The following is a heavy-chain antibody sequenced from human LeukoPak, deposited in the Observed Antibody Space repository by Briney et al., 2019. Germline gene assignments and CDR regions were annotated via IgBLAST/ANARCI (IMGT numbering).Heavy chain of an antibody. Sequence: GGSLRLSCAASGFTFSSYSMNWVRQAPGKGLEWVSYISSSSSTIYYADSVKGRFTISRDNAKNSLYLQMNSLRAEDTAVYYCARDGIPRVPRYYYYGMDVWGQGTTVTVSS. V-gene: IGHV3-48*01. D-gene: IGHD1-14*01. CDR3: ARDGIPRVPRYYYYGMDV. CDR2: ISSSSSTI. J-gene: IGHJ6*02. CDR1: GFTFSSYS.